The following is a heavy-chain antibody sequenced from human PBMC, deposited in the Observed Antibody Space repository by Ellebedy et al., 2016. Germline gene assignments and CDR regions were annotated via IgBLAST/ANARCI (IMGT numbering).Heavy chain of an antibody. CDR1: GYTFASYG. V-gene: IGHV1-18*04. CDR2: NSAYNGDT. CDR3: ARAAFNNSPYIF. D-gene: IGHD1/OR15-1a*01. Sequence: ASVKVSCKASGYTFASYGVAWLRQAPGQGLEWMAWNSAYNGDTHYAQTLQGRLTITTDRSTSTAYMELRSLRSDDTAVYYCARAAFNNSPYIFWGQGALVTVSP. J-gene: IGHJ1*01.